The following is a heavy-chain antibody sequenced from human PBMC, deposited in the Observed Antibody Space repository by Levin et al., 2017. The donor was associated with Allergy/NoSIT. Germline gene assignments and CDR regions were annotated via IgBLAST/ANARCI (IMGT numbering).Heavy chain of an antibody. CDR2: IYPGDSDT. J-gene: IGHJ4*02. D-gene: IGHD6-13*01. CDR1: GSSFSSYW. CDR3: ATAKTELATPFDY. Sequence: GGSLRLSCKGSGSSFSSYWIGWVRQMPGKGLEWMGIIYPGDSDTRYSPSSQGQVTMSADKSTTTAYLQWSSLKASDSAIYYCATAKTELATPFDYWGQGTLVTVSS. V-gene: IGHV5-51*01.